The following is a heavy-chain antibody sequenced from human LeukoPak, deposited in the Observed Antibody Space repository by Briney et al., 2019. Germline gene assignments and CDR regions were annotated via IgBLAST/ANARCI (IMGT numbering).Heavy chain of an antibody. CDR1: GGSISSGATY. V-gene: IGHV4-30-2*01. CDR2: IYHSGST. Sequence: SQTLSLTCTVYGGSISSGATYWSWIRQPPGKGLEWIGYIYHSGSTYYNPSLKSRVTISVDRSKNQFSLKLSSVTAADTAVYYCARDHGHGVYFDYWGQGTLVTVSS. J-gene: IGHJ4*02. CDR3: ARDHGHGVYFDY. D-gene: IGHD3-10*01.